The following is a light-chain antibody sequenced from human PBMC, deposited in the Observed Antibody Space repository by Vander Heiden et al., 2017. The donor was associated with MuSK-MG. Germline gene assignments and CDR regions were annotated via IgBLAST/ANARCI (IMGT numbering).Light chain of an antibody. V-gene: IGLV3-1*01. CDR2: QDS. CDR1: KLGDKY. CDR3: QAWDSSTGHVV. J-gene: IGLJ2*01. Sequence: SYELTQPPSVSVSPGQTASITCPGDKLGDKYACWYQQKPGQSPVLVIYQDSKRPSGIPERFSGSNSGNTATLTISGTQAMDEADYYCQAWDSSTGHVVFGGGTKLTVL.